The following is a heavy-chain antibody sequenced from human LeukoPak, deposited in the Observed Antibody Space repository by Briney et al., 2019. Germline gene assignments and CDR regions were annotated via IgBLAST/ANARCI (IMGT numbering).Heavy chain of an antibody. D-gene: IGHD5-12*01. CDR1: GGSISSYY. Sequence: SETLSLTCTVSGGSISSYYWSWIRQPAGKGLEWIGRIYTSGSTNYNPSLKSRVTMSVDTSKNQFSLKLSSVTAADTAVYYCARKRGYSGYDPSTVDIWGQGTMVTVSS. J-gene: IGHJ3*02. V-gene: IGHV4-4*07. CDR2: IYTSGST. CDR3: ARKRGYSGYDPSTVDI.